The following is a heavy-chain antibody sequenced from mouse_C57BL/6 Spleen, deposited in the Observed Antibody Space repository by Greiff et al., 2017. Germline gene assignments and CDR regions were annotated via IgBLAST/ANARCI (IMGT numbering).Heavy chain of an antibody. CDR2: IDPSDSYT. Sequence: QVQLQQPGAELVRPGTSVKLSCKASGYTFTSYWMHWVKQRPGQGLEWIGVIDPSDSYTNYNQKFKGKATLTVDTSSSTAYMQLSSLTSEDSAVYYCARSGYYGSSYGGDYWGQGTTLTVSS. CDR1: GYTFTSYW. V-gene: IGHV1-59*01. J-gene: IGHJ2*01. CDR3: ARSGYYGSSYGGDY. D-gene: IGHD1-1*01.